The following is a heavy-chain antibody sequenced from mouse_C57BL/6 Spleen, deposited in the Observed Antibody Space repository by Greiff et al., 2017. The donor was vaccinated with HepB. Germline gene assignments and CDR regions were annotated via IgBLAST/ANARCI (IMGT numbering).Heavy chain of an antibody. D-gene: IGHD1-1*01. CDR3: ARKASGSSYHYFDY. V-gene: IGHV1-80*01. Sequence: QVQLQQSGAELVKPGASVKISCKASGYAFSSYWMNWVKQRPGKGLEWIGQIYPGDGDTNYNGKFKGKATLTADKSSSTAYMQLSSLTSEDSAVYFCARKASGSSYHYFDYWGQGTTLTVSS. CDR1: GYAFSSYW. J-gene: IGHJ2*01. CDR2: IYPGDGDT.